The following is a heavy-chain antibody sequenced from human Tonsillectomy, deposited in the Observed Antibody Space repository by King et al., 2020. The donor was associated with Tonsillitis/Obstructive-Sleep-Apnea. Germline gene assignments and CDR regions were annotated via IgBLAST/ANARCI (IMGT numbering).Heavy chain of an antibody. V-gene: IGHV3-11*05. D-gene: IGHD2-21*01. Sequence: VQLVESGGGLVKPGGSLILSCAASGFTFSDYYMSWIRQAPGKGLEWVSDISSSSSYTNYADSVKGRFTISRDNAKNSLYLQMNSLRAEDTAVYYCAREISDCYDYWGQGTLVTVSS. J-gene: IGHJ4*02. CDR2: ISSSSSYT. CDR3: AREISDCYDY. CDR1: GFTFSDYY.